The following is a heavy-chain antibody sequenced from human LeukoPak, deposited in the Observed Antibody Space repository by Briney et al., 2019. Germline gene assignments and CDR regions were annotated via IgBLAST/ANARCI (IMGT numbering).Heavy chain of an antibody. D-gene: IGHD1-26*01. CDR2: IYSGGST. CDR3: ARELPSVSGAFDI. J-gene: IGHJ3*02. V-gene: IGHV3-53*01. CDR1: GFTVSSNY. Sequence: GGSLRLSCAASGFTVSSNYMSWVRQAPRKGLEWVSVIYSGGSTYYADSVKGRFTISRDNSKNTLYLQMNSLRAEDTAVYYCARELPSVSGAFDIWGQGTMVTVSS.